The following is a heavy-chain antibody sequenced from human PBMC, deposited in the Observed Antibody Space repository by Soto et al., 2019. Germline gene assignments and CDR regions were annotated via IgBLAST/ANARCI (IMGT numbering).Heavy chain of an antibody. CDR3: ARDQQYYDSSCSFDY. Sequence: GGTLRLSCAASGFTFSSYAVHWVRQAPGKSLELVAVISYDGSNKYYADSVKGRFTISRDNSKNTLYLQMNSLRAEDTAVYYCARDQQYYDSSCSFDYWGQGTLVTVSS. D-gene: IGHD3-22*01. CDR2: ISYDGSNK. J-gene: IGHJ4*02. CDR1: GFTFSSYA. V-gene: IGHV3-30-3*01.